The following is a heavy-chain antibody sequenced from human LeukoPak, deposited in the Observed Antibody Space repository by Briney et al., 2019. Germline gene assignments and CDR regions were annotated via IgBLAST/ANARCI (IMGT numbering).Heavy chain of an antibody. CDR1: GFTFAACA. D-gene: IGHD1-26*01. V-gene: IGHV3-23*01. CDR2: VSGSGGST. J-gene: IGHJ3*01. Sequence: PGGSLRLSCAASGFTFAACAMAWVRQAPGKGLEWVASVSGSGGSTYYADSVKGRFTISRDNSKNTLYLEMNSLRAEDTAVYYCAKHYSASHQRAFTVWGQGTLVTVSS. CDR3: AKHYSASHQRAFTV.